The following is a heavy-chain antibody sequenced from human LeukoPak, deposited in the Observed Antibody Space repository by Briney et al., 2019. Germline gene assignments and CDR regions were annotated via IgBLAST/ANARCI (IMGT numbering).Heavy chain of an antibody. Sequence: ASVKVSCKASGYTFTRYAMHWVRQAPGQRLEWMGWINAGNGNTKYSQKFQGRVTITRDTSASTAYMELSSLRSEDTAVYYCARDRMKYREGYYFDYWGQGTLVTVSS. CDR2: INAGNGNT. J-gene: IGHJ4*02. CDR3: ARDRMKYREGYYFDY. D-gene: IGHD2-2*01. V-gene: IGHV1-3*01. CDR1: GYTFTRYA.